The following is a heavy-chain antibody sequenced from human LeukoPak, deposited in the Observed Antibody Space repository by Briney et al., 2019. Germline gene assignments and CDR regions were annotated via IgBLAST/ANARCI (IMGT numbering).Heavy chain of an antibody. J-gene: IGHJ4*02. CDR2: INPSGGNT. CDR1: GYTFTSYY. V-gene: IGHV1-46*01. CDR3: ARDQEVAGETDH. D-gene: IGHD6-19*01. Sequence: ASVKVSCKASGYTFTSYYMHWVRQAPGQGLEWMGIINPSGGNTNYAQKFQGRVTMTRDMSTSTVYMELSSLRSDDTAVYYCARDQEVAGETDHWGQGTLITVSS.